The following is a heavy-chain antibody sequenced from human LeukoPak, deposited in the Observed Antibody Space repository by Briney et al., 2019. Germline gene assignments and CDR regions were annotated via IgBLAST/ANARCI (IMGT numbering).Heavy chain of an antibody. Sequence: SESLTLTCTVSGGSISSSSYYWGWIRQPPGKGLEGIGRIYYSGSTYYNPSLKSRVTISVDTSKNQFSLKLSSVTAADTAVYYCARNGRNDYGDHGGWFDPWGQGTLVTVSS. D-gene: IGHD4-17*01. CDR2: IYYSGST. V-gene: IGHV4-39*07. J-gene: IGHJ5*02. CDR1: GGSISSSSYY. CDR3: ARNGRNDYGDHGGWFDP.